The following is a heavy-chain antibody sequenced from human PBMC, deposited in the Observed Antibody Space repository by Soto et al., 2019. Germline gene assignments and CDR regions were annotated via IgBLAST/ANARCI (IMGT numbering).Heavy chain of an antibody. CDR3: ASTRSSSRAGDAFDI. CDR1: GFTFDDYT. V-gene: IGHV3-43*01. J-gene: IGHJ3*02. D-gene: IGHD6-13*01. CDR2: ISWDGGST. Sequence: EVQLVESGGVVVQPGGSLRLSCAASGFTFDDYTMHWVRQAPGKGLEWVSLISWDGGSTYYADSVKGRFTISRDNSKNSPYLQMNTLRTEDTALYYCASTRSSSRAGDAFDIWGQGTMVTVSS.